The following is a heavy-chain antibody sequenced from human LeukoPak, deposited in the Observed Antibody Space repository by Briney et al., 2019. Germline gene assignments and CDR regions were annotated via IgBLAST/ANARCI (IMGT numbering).Heavy chain of an antibody. J-gene: IGHJ4*02. CDR3: AREPISVFDYDLDY. CDR1: GYTFTGYY. D-gene: IGHD5/OR15-5a*01. Sequence: ASVKVSCKASGYTFTGYYMHWVRQAPGQGLEWMGWINPNSGGTNYAQKFQGRVTMTRDTSISTAYMELSRLRADDTAVYYCAREPISVFDYDLDYWGQGTLVTVSS. V-gene: IGHV1-2*02. CDR2: INPNSGGT.